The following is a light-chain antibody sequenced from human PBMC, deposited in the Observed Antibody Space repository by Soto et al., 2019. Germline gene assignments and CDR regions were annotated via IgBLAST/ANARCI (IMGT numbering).Light chain of an antibody. Sequence: QSALTQPASVSGSPGQSITISCTGTSSDVGGYLYVSWYQQHPGKAPKLMIYEVSSRPSGVSHRFSGSKSGNTASLTISGLQAEDEADYYCSSYTSASTLVFGGGTKVTVL. CDR1: SSDVGGYLY. CDR3: SSYTSASTLV. J-gene: IGLJ3*02. V-gene: IGLV2-14*01. CDR2: EVS.